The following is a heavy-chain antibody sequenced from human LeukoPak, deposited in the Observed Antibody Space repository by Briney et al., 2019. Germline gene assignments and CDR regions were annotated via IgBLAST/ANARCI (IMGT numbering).Heavy chain of an antibody. V-gene: IGHV3-7*01. D-gene: IGHD3-22*01. CDR3: ARARPSSGYYVRGLDY. CDR2: IKQDGSEK. J-gene: IGHJ4*02. CDR1: GFTFSSYW. Sequence: GGSLRLSCAASGFTFSSYWMSWVRQAPGKGLEWVANIKQDGSEKYYVDSVKGRFTISRDNAKNSLYLQMNSLRAEDTAVYYCARARPSSGYYVRGLDYWGQGTLVTVSS.